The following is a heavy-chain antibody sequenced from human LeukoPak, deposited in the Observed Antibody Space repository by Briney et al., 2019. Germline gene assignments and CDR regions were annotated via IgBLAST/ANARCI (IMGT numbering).Heavy chain of an antibody. J-gene: IGHJ1*01. V-gene: IGHV1-24*01. Sequence: ASVKVSCKVSGYTLTELSMHWVRQAPGKGLEWMGGFDPEDGETIYAQKFQGRVTITRNTSINTAYMELSGLRSEDTAVYYCASANFQHWGQGTLVTVSS. CDR2: FDPEDGET. CDR1: GYTLTELS. CDR3: ASANFQH. D-gene: IGHD2-8*01.